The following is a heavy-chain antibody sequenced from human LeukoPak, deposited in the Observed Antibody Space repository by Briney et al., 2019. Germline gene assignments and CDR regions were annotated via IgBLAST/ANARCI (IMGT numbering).Heavy chain of an antibody. Sequence: PGSSLRLSCAASGFTFDDYAMHWVRQAPGKGLEWVSGISWNSGSIGYADSVKGRFTISRDNAKNSLYLQMNSLRAEDTALYYCAKGGYYDFWSGYLGPDYYYGMDVWGQGTTVTVSS. CDR1: GFTFDDYA. J-gene: IGHJ6*02. CDR2: ISWNSGSI. D-gene: IGHD3-3*01. CDR3: AKGGYYDFWSGYLGPDYYYGMDV. V-gene: IGHV3-9*01.